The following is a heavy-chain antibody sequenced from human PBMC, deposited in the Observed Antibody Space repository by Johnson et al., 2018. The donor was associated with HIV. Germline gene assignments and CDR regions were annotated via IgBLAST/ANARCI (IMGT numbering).Heavy chain of an antibody. CDR1: GFTFSSYA. D-gene: IGHD2-15*01. CDR2: ISWNSGSI. Sequence: VQLLESGGGLVQPGGSLRLSCAASGFTFSSYATSWVRQAPGKGLEWVSGISWNSGSIGYADSVKGRFTISRDNAKTSLYLQMNRLRAEDTAVYYCARERINDGFDIWGQGTMVTVSS. V-gene: IGHV3-9*01. CDR3: ARERINDGFDI. J-gene: IGHJ3*02.